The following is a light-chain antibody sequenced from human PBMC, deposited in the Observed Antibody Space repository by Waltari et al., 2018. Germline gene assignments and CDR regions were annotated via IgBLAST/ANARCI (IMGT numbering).Light chain of an antibody. CDR1: PTITTS. CDR3: QQYESYSFT. J-gene: IGKJ2*01. CDR2: KVS. Sequence: DIQLTQSPSTLSASVGDRVTITCRASPTITTSLAWYQQKPGSAPKFLIHKVSSLQSGVPSRFSGSGFGTEFTLTINSLQPDDFATYYCQQYESYSFTFGQGTKLEMK. V-gene: IGKV1-5*03.